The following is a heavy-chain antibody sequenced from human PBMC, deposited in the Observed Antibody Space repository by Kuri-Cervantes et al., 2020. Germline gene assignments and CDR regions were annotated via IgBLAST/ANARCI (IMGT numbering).Heavy chain of an antibody. D-gene: IGHD6-13*01. Sequence: SGPTLVKPTQTLTLTCTFSGFSLSTSGVGVGWIRQPPGKALEWLALIYWDDDKRYSPSLKSRLTITKDTSKNQVVLTMTNMDPVDTATYYCAHSGLAAAAQARYYYYGMDVWGQGTTVIVSS. CDR3: AHSGLAAAAQARYYYYGMDV. CDR2: IYWDDDK. V-gene: IGHV2-5*02. J-gene: IGHJ6*02. CDR1: GFSLSTSGVG.